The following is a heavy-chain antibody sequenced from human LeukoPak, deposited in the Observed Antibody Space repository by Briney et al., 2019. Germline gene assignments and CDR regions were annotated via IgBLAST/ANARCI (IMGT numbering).Heavy chain of an antibody. V-gene: IGHV3-23*01. CDR3: AKVSWANYFDY. D-gene: IGHD6-13*01. CDR1: GFTFDDYG. CDR2: ISDSGDNT. Sequence: GGSLRLSCAASGFTFDDYGMSWVRQAPGKGLEWVSTISDSGDNTYSADSVRGRFTISRDNSKNTLYLQMNSLRAEDTAIYYCAKVSWANYFDYWGQGTLVTVSS. J-gene: IGHJ4*02.